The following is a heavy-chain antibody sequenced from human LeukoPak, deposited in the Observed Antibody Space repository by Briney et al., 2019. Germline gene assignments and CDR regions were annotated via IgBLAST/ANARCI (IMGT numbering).Heavy chain of an antibody. Sequence: GGSLRLSCAASGFTFSSCAMSWVRQAPGKGLAWVSAISGSGASTYYADFVKGRFTISRDNSKNTLYLQMNSLRAEDTAVYYCAKGTITIFGVVISRRRFNWFDPWGQGTLVTVSS. CDR1: GFTFSSCA. J-gene: IGHJ5*02. CDR2: ISGSGAST. D-gene: IGHD3-3*01. CDR3: AKGTITIFGVVISRRRFNWFDP. V-gene: IGHV3-23*01.